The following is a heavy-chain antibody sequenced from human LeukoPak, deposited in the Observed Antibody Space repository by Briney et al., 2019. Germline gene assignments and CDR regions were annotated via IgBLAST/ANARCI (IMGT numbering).Heavy chain of an antibody. CDR1: GGSLHNHY. D-gene: IGHD3-10*01. Sequence: SETLSLTCAVYGGSLHNHYWSWIRQAPGKGLEWIGEIGDGGATNFNPSLKTRVSISVDRSKNQFSLKVTSVNDADTAFYYCARGGRQWYGERRNWFDPWGQGTLVTVSS. V-gene: IGHV4-34*01. CDR2: IGDGGAT. CDR3: ARGGRQWYGERRNWFDP. J-gene: IGHJ5*02.